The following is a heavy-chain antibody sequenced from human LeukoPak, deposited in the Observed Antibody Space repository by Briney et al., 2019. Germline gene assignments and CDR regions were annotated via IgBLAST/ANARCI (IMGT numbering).Heavy chain of an antibody. J-gene: IGHJ3*02. Sequence: PSETLSLTCTVSGGSLSSYYWGWLRQPAGKGLEWIGRVYTSGSTNYNPSLMSRVPISVDTSKNQFSLKLSSVTSADTGVYYCARDMGLIYSSRGAFDIWGQGTMVTVSS. D-gene: IGHD6-13*01. V-gene: IGHV4-4*07. CDR3: ARDMGLIYSSRGAFDI. CDR1: GGSLSSYY. CDR2: VYTSGST.